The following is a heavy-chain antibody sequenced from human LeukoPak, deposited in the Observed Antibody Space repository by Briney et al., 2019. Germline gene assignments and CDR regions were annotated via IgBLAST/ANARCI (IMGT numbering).Heavy chain of an antibody. CDR1: GFTFSSYW. Sequence: GGSLRLSCAASGFTFSSYWMHWVRQAPGKGLVWVSRINTDGSSTSYADSVKGRFTISRDNAKNTLYLQMNSLRAEDTAVYYCARGGVMVATIEAFDIWGQGTMVTVSS. CDR2: INTDGSST. CDR3: ARGGVMVATIEAFDI. V-gene: IGHV3-74*01. D-gene: IGHD5-12*01. J-gene: IGHJ3*02.